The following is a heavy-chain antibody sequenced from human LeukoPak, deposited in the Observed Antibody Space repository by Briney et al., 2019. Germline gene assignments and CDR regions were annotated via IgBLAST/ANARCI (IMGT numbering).Heavy chain of an antibody. D-gene: IGHD5-12*01. CDR2: INPNGGDT. CDR3: AVEGGIRGGYGFSYYYYYMDV. V-gene: IGHV1-2*02. J-gene: IGHJ6*03. CDR1: GYTFTGYY. Sequence: GASVKVSCKASGYTFTGYYMHWVRQAPGQGLQWMGWINPNGGDTNYAQKFQGRVTMTRDTSISTAYMELSRLRSDDTAVYYCAVEGGIRGGYGFSYYYYYMDVWGKGTTVTISS.